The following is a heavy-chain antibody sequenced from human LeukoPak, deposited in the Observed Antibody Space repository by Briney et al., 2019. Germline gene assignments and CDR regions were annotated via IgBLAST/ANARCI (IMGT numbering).Heavy chain of an antibody. J-gene: IGHJ2*01. Sequence: GASVKVSCKASGYTFTGYYMHWVRQATGQGLEWMGWMNPNSGNTGYAQKFQGRVTMTRNTSISTAYMELSSLRSEDTAVYYCARGSSSSGWYFDLWGRGTLVTVSS. D-gene: IGHD6-6*01. CDR2: MNPNSGNT. CDR1: GYTFTGYY. CDR3: ARGSSSSGWYFDL. V-gene: IGHV1-8*02.